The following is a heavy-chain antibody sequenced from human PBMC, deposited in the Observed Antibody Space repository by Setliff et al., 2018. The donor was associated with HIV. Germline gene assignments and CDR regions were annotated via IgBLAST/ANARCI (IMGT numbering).Heavy chain of an antibody. V-gene: IGHV4-39*07. CDR1: GGSFRSSRYY. Sequence: PSETLSLTCTVSGGSFRSSRYYWGWIRQPPGKGLEFIGTIYYTGLSYYTPSLQSRVTISMDTSKNQFSLELSSVTAADTALYYCARTITTFGVIGRGGRMDVWGKGTTVTVSS. CDR2: IYYTGLS. D-gene: IGHD3-3*01. CDR3: ARTITTFGVIGRGGRMDV. J-gene: IGHJ6*04.